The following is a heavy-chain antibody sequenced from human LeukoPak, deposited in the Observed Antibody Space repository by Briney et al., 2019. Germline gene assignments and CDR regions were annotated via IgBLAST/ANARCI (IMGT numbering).Heavy chain of an antibody. CDR3: ARGRGGATTWFDH. CDR2: INSNSGAR. Sequence: ASVKVSCKASGYTFSGYYMHWVRQAPGQGLESMGWINSNSGARNYAPKFQGRVTFSRDNSISTAYMELSSLRSDDTAIYYCARGRGGATTWFDHWGQGTLVTVSS. CDR1: GYTFSGYY. V-gene: IGHV1-2*02. D-gene: IGHD1-26*01. J-gene: IGHJ5*02.